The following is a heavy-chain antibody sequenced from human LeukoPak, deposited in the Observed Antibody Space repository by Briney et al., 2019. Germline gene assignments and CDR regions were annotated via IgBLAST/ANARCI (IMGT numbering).Heavy chain of an antibody. D-gene: IGHD6-13*01. V-gene: IGHV4-34*01. Sequence: PSETLSLTCAVYGGSFSGYYWSWIRQPPGKGLEWTGEVNHSGSTNYNPSLKSRVTISVGTSKNQFSLKLSSVTAADTAVYYCASTLAAALNYWGQGTLVTVSS. CDR2: VNHSGST. J-gene: IGHJ4*02. CDR3: ASTLAAALNY. CDR1: GGSFSGYY.